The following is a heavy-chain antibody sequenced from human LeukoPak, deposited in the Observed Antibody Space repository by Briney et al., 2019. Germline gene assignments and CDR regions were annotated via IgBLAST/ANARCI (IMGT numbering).Heavy chain of an antibody. Sequence: PGGSLRLSCAASGFAFSSYWMHWVRQAPGKGLEWVSGISWNSGSIGYADSVKGRFTISRDNAKNSLYLQMNSLRAEDTALYYCAKGITRYYYYGMDVWGQGTTVTVSS. D-gene: IGHD3-16*01. CDR2: ISWNSGSI. V-gene: IGHV3-9*01. J-gene: IGHJ6*02. CDR1: GFAFSSYW. CDR3: AKGITRYYYYGMDV.